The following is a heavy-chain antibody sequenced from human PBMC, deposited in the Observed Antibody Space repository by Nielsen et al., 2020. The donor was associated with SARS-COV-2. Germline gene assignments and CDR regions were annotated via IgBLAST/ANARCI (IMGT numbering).Heavy chain of an antibody. J-gene: IGHJ5*02. Sequence: GGSLRLSCAASGFTFSSYAMHWVRKAPGKGLEWVAVISYVGSNKYYADSVKGRFTISRDNSKNTLYLQMNSLRAEDTAVYYCARGGSMGLVGATRHNWFDPWGQGTLVTVSS. D-gene: IGHD1-26*01. V-gene: IGHV3-30-3*01. CDR3: ARGGSMGLVGATRHNWFDP. CDR2: ISYVGSNK. CDR1: GFTFSSYA.